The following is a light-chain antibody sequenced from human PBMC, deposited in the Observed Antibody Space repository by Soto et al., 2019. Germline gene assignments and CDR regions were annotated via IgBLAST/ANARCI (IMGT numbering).Light chain of an antibody. CDR3: QQYGSSGT. J-gene: IGKJ1*01. V-gene: IGKV3-20*01. Sequence: EIVMTHSPATLSVSPGARATLSCRASQSVSTYLAWYQQKPGQAPRLLIYGASNRATGIPDRFSGSGSGTDFTLTISRLEPEDFAVYYCQQYGSSGTFGQGTKVDIK. CDR1: QSVSTY. CDR2: GAS.